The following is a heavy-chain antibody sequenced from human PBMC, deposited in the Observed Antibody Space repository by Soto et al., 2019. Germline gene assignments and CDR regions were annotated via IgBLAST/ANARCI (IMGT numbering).Heavy chain of an antibody. CDR3: ARVRGMVTYYFDY. CDR1: GGTFSSYA. J-gene: IGHJ4*02. D-gene: IGHD3-16*01. CDR2: IIPIFGTA. V-gene: IGHV1-69*05. Sequence: QVQLVQSGAEVKKPGSSVKVSCKASGGTFSSYAISWVRQAPGQGLEWMGGIIPIFGTANYAQKFQGRVTXTXEXXTSTAYMELRSLSSEDTAVYYCARVRGMVTYYFDYWGQGTLVTVSS.